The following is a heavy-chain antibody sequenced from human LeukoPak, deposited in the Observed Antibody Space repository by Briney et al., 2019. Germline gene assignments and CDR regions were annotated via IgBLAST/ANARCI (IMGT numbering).Heavy chain of an antibody. V-gene: IGHV3-48*03. J-gene: IGHJ3*02. CDR3: ARDSIVNGALDI. CDR2: ISSTGSTI. D-gene: IGHD2/OR15-2a*01. CDR1: GFTVSSNY. Sequence: GGSLRLSCAASGFTVSSNYMSWVRQAPGKGLEWVSYISSTGSTIYYADSVKGRFTISRDNAKNSLYLQMNSLRAEDTAVYYCARDSIVNGALDIWGQGTMVTVSS.